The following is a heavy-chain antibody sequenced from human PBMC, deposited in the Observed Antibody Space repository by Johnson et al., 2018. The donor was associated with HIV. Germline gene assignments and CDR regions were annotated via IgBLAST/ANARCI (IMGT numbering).Heavy chain of an antibody. CDR3: ARPSVMTTLTTTPWAFDI. J-gene: IGHJ3*02. D-gene: IGHD4-17*01. V-gene: IGHV3-NL1*01. CDR2: SNWNGGST. CDR1: GFTFSSYA. Sequence: QVQLVESGGGVVQPGRSLRLSCAASGFTFSSYAMNWVRQVPGKGLEWVSGSNWNGGSTSYADSVKGRFTISRDNSKNTLYLQMNSLRVDDTAVYHCARPSVMTTLTTTPWAFDIWGQGTMVTVSS.